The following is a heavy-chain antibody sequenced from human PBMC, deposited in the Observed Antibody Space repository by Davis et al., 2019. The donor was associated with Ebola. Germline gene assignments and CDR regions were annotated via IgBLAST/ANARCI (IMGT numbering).Heavy chain of an antibody. D-gene: IGHD2-8*02. Sequence: PSETLSLTCTVSGGSISSYYWSWIRQPPGTGLEWIGYIYYSGTPSYNPSLKSRLTISIDTSKNQFSLKLSSVTAADTAVYYCAREYHTGHDYWGQGTLVTVSS. CDR2: IYYSGTP. J-gene: IGHJ4*02. CDR3: AREYHTGHDY. V-gene: IGHV4-59*01. CDR1: GGSISSYY.